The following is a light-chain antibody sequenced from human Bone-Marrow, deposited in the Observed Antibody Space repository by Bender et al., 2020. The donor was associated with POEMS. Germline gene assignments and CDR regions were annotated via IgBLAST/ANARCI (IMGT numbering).Light chain of an antibody. J-gene: IGLJ3*02. V-gene: IGLV1-44*01. CDR1: SSNIGGNA. CDR2: GNE. Sequence: QPVLTQPPSASGTPGQRVTISCSGSSSNIGGNAVNWSQQLPGTAPKLLIYGNEQQPSGVPDRFSGSKTGTSASLDISGLQSEDEADYFCSAWDGILNGWVFGGGTELTVL. CDR3: SAWDGILNGWV.